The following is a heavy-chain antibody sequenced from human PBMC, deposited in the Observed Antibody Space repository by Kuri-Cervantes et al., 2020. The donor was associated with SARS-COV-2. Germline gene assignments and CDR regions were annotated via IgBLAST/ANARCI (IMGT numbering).Heavy chain of an antibody. Sequence: GGSLRLSCAASGFTFSNYAMTWVRQAPGKGLEWVSTISGSDDVTHLADPVKGRFTVSRDNSRNTLYLEMSSLRVEDTAVYYCAKRDAYSQGSYFDYWGHGTLVTVSS. J-gene: IGHJ4*01. D-gene: IGHD5-24*01. CDR3: AKRDAYSQGSYFDY. CDR1: GFTFSNYA. CDR2: ISGSDDVT. V-gene: IGHV3-23*01.